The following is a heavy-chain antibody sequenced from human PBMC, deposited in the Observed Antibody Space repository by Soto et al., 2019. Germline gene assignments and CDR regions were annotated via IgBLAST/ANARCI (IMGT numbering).Heavy chain of an antibody. D-gene: IGHD3-16*01. Sequence: EVQLLDSGGGLVQPGGSLRLSCAASGFTFSNYAMTWVRQGPGKGLEWVSGISGSGGRSYYAHSVKGRFTISRDNSKSTLYLQINILRAEDTAVYYCAKAYFVWSSEQPYYFDYWGQGTLVTVSS. V-gene: IGHV3-23*01. J-gene: IGHJ4*02. CDR1: GFTFSNYA. CDR3: AKAYFVWSSEQPYYFDY. CDR2: ISGSGGRS.